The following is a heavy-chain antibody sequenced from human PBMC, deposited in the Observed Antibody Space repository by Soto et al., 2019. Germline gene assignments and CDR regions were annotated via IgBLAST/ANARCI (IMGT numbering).Heavy chain of an antibody. CDR2: ISYDGSNK. V-gene: IGHV3-30-3*01. Sequence: HPGGSLRLSCAASGFTFSSYAMHWVRQAPGKGLEWVAVISYDGSNKYYADSVKGRFTISRDNSKNTLYLQMNSLRAEDTAVYYCARDGGGPGSYIGYFDYWGQGTLVTVSS. J-gene: IGHJ4*02. CDR3: ARDGGGPGSYIGYFDY. D-gene: IGHD3-10*01. CDR1: GFTFSSYA.